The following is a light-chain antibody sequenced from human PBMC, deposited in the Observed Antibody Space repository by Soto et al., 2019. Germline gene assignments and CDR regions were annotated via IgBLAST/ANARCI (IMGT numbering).Light chain of an antibody. CDR3: CSYAGSSTV. CDR1: SSDVGSYNL. V-gene: IGLV2-23*02. Sequence: QSALTQPASVSGSPGQSITISCTGTSSDVGSYNLVSWYQQHPGKAPKLMIYEVSKRPSGVSNRFSGSKSGNTASLTISGLQAEDKADYYCCSYAGSSTVFGGGTKVTVL. CDR2: EVS. J-gene: IGLJ3*02.